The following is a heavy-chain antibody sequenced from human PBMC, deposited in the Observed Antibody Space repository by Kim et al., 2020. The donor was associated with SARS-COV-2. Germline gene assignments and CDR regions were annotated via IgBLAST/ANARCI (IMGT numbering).Heavy chain of an antibody. J-gene: IGHJ4*02. CDR1: GFTFSSYG. CDR2: ISYDGSNK. D-gene: IGHD6-19*01. CDR3: AKDKIGGWPNY. Sequence: GGSLRLSCAASGFTFSSYGMHWVRQAPGKGLEWVAVISYDGSNKYYADSVKGRFTISRDNSKNTLYLQMNSLRAEDTAVYYCAKDKIGGWPNYWGQGTLVTVSS. V-gene: IGHV3-30*18.